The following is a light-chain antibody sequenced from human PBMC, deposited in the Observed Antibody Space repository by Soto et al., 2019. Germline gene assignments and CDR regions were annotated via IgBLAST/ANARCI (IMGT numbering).Light chain of an antibody. CDR3: QQYNNWPPTWT. CDR1: LSVSSSY. V-gene: IGKV3-15*01. CDR2: DAS. J-gene: IGKJ1*01. Sequence: EIVLTHSPATLSLSPGERATLSCRASLSVSSSYLAWYQQKPGEAPKLLIYDASALPRGVPSRFSGSGSGTEFTLTISSLQSEDFAVYYCQQYNNWPPTWTFGQGTKVDIK.